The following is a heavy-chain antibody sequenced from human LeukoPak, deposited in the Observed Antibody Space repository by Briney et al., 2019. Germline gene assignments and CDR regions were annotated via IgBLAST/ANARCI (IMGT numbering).Heavy chain of an antibody. CDR1: RGTFSSYA. D-gene: IGHD3-3*01. CDR3: ARVTLYDFWSGYYNWFDP. Sequence: SVKVSCKASRGTFSSYAISWVRQAPGQGLEWMGGIIPIFGTANYAQKFQGRVTITADESTSTAYMELSSLRSEDTAVYYCARVTLYDFWSGYYNWFDPWGQGTLVTVSS. CDR2: IIPIFGTA. J-gene: IGHJ5*02. V-gene: IGHV1-69*13.